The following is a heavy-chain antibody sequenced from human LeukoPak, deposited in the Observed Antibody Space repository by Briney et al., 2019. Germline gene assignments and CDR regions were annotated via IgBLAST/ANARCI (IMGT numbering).Heavy chain of an antibody. CDR2: IYYSGST. V-gene: IGHV4-30-4*01. CDR1: GGSISSGDYY. D-gene: IGHD3-22*01. J-gene: IGHJ4*02. Sequence: SETLSLTCTVSGGSISSGDYYWSWIRQPPGKGLEWIGYIYYSGSTYYNPSLKSRVTISVDTSKNQFSLKLSSVTAADTAVYYCARAVTYYYDSSGYYPDYRGQGTLVTVSS. CDR3: ARAVTYYYDSSGYYPDY.